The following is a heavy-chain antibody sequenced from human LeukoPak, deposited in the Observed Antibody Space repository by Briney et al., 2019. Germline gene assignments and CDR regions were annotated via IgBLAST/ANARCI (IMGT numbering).Heavy chain of an antibody. CDR2: IYYSGST. CDR1: GGSISSYY. J-gene: IGHJ5*02. CDR3: ARHGDSSSWNGWFDP. V-gene: IGHV4-59*08. D-gene: IGHD6-13*01. Sequence: SQTLSLTCTVSGGSISSYYWSWIRQPPGKGLEWIGYIYYSGSTNYNPSLKSRVTISVDTSKNQFSLKLSSVTAADTAVYYCARHGDSSSWNGWFDPWGQGTLVTVSS.